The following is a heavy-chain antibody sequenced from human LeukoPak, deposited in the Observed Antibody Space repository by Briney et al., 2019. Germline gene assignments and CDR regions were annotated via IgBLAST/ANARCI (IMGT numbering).Heavy chain of an antibody. D-gene: IGHD3-10*01. V-gene: IGHV6-1*01. CDR1: GDSFSSNSAA. Sequence: SQTLSLTCVVSGDSFSSNSAAWNWLRQSPWRGLEWLGRTYYRSRWYNDYAVSVKSRITINPDTSKNQFSLQLNSVTPEDTAVYYCARVYYGSGNYYHFDYWGQGTLVTVSS. J-gene: IGHJ4*02. CDR3: ARVYYGSGNYYHFDY. CDR2: TYYRSRWYN.